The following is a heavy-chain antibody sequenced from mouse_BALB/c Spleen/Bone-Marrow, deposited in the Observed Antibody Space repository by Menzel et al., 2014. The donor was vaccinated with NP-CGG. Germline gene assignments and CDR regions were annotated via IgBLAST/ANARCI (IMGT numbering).Heavy chain of an antibody. D-gene: IGHD1-1*01. V-gene: IGHV6-6*02. CDR1: GFTFSNYW. CDR2: IRLKSNNYAT. Sequence: DVMLVESGGGLVQPGGSMKLSCVASGFTFSNYWMNWVRQSPEKGLEWVAEIRLKSNNYATHYAESVKGRFTTSRGDSKSSVYLQMNNLRAEDTGIYYCTRGGSSSFDYWGQGTTLTVSS. CDR3: TRGGSSSFDY. J-gene: IGHJ2*01.